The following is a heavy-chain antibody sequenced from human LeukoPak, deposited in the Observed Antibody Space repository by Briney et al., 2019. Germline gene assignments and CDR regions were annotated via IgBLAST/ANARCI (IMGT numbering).Heavy chain of an antibody. Sequence: SETLSLTCTVSGGSISGYYWSWIRQPPGKGLEWIGYIFYSGSTEYNPSLKTRVTISVDTSKNQFSLRLSSVTAADTAVYYCARLSSGWVNAFDIWGQGTMVTVSS. J-gene: IGHJ3*02. D-gene: IGHD6-19*01. CDR1: GGSISGYY. CDR2: IFYSGST. CDR3: ARLSSGWVNAFDI. V-gene: IGHV4-59*08.